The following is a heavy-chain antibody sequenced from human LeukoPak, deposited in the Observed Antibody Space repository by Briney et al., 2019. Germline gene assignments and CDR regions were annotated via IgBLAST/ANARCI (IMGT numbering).Heavy chain of an antibody. V-gene: IGHV5-51*01. CDR2: IYPGDSDT. D-gene: IGHD4-17*01. J-gene: IGHJ5*02. CDR3: ARQIDYGDYESYNWFDP. Sequence: GESLKISCKASGYTFGTYWIAWVRQIPGKGLEWMGIIYPGDSDTRYSPSFQGQVTISADKSISTAYLQWSSLKASDTAMYYCARQIDYGDYESYNWFDPWGQGTLVTVSS. CDR1: GYTFGTYW.